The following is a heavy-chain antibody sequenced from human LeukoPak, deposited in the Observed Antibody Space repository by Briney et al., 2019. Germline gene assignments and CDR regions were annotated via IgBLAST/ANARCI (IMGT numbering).Heavy chain of an antibody. CDR2: INPNSGDT. J-gene: IGHJ5*02. D-gene: IGHD3-10*01. Sequence: ASVKVSCKASGYTFTSYYMHWVRQAPGQGLEWMGWINPNSGDTNYAQKFQDRVTMTRDTSISTAYIELNLLRSDDTAVYYCARGDYYGSPKVVAAWGQGTLVTVSS. V-gene: IGHV1-2*02. CDR3: ARGDYYGSPKVVAA. CDR1: GYTFTSYY.